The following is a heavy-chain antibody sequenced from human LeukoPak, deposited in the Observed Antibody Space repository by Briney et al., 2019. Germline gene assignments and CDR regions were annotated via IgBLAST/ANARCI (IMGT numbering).Heavy chain of an antibody. Sequence: PGGSLRLSCAASGFTFSSYAMSWVRQAPGKGLEWVSIISGYGDTTYYTDSVKGRFTISRDNSKNTLYLQMNSLRAEDTAVYYCTPHWITMVRGVTDYWGQGTLVTVSS. CDR3: TPHWITMVRGVTDY. J-gene: IGHJ4*02. V-gene: IGHV3-23*01. CDR2: ISGYGDTT. CDR1: GFTFSSYA. D-gene: IGHD3-10*01.